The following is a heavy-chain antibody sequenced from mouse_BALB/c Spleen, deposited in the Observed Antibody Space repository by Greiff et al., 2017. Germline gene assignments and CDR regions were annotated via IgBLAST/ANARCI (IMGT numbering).Heavy chain of an antibody. CDR3: ARGRPLYDYVDVSYAMDY. Sequence: VKLVESGPGLVAPSQSLSITCTVSGFSLTGYGVNWVRPPPGKGLEWLGMIWGDGSTDYNSAIKSRLSISKDNSKSQVFLKMNSLQTDDTARYYCARGRPLYDYVDVSYAMDYWGQGTSVTVSS. CDR2: IWGDGST. D-gene: IGHD2-4*01. V-gene: IGHV2-6-7*01. CDR1: GFSLTGYG. J-gene: IGHJ4*01.